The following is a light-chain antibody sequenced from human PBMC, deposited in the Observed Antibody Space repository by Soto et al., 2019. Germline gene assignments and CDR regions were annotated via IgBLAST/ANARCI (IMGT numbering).Light chain of an antibody. CDR3: QQYKHWPPLT. CDR2: GAS. Sequence: EIVMTQSPATLSVSPGERATLSCRASQSVGRSLAWYQQKPGQAPRLLIYGASTRPTGIPARFSGSGSGTEFTLTISSLQSEDFAIYSCQQYKHWPPLTFGGGNKVEIK. J-gene: IGKJ4*01. CDR1: QSVGRS. V-gene: IGKV3-15*01.